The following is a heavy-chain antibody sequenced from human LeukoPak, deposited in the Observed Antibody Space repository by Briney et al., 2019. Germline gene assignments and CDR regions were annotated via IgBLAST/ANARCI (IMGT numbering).Heavy chain of an antibody. Sequence: GRSLRLSCAASGFTFSSYGMHWVRQAPGKGLAWVAVISYDGSNKYYADSVKGRFTISRDNSKNTLYLQMNSLRAEDTAVYYCAEEDYGDPLYYYYYYGMDVWGKGTTVTVSS. D-gene: IGHD4-17*01. CDR2: ISYDGSNK. CDR3: AEEDYGDPLYYYYYYGMDV. J-gene: IGHJ6*04. V-gene: IGHV3-30*18. CDR1: GFTFSSYG.